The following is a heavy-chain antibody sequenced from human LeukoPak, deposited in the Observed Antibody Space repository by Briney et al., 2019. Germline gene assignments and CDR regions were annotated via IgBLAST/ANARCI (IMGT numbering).Heavy chain of an antibody. Sequence: SETLSLTCTVSGGSISSGSYYWSWIRQPAGKGLEWIGRIYTSGSTNYNPSLKSRVTISVDTSKNQFSLKLSSVTAADTAVYYCARDQDYYYYYMDVWGKGTTVTVS. CDR2: IYTSGST. J-gene: IGHJ6*03. CDR1: GGSISSGSYY. V-gene: IGHV4-61*02. CDR3: ARDQDYYYYYMDV.